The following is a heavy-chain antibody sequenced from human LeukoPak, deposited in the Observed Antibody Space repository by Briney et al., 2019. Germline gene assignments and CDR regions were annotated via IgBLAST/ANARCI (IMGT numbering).Heavy chain of an antibody. Sequence: PGGSRRLSCAASGFTFSSYSMNWVRQAPGKGLEWVSSISSSSSYIYCADSVKGRFTISRDNAKNSLYLQMNSLRAEDTAVYYCARGSQYYDSSGYNYFDYWGQGTLVTVSS. D-gene: IGHD3-22*01. J-gene: IGHJ4*02. CDR1: GFTFSSYS. V-gene: IGHV3-21*01. CDR3: ARGSQYYDSSGYNYFDY. CDR2: ISSSSSYI.